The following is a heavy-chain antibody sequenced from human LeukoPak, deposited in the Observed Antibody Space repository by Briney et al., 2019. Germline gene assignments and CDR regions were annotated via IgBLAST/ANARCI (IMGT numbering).Heavy chain of an antibody. V-gene: IGHV3-21*01. CDR1: GFIFSSYS. J-gene: IGHJ4*02. D-gene: IGHD3-22*01. Sequence: GGSLRLSCAASGFIFSSYSMSWVRQVPGKGLEWVSSISSSGTYIFYADSVKGRFTISGDNAKNSLYLQMTSLRAEDTAVYYCARDNRRFDSTGYYDFHYWGQGNLVTVSS. CDR2: ISSSGTYI. CDR3: ARDNRRFDSTGYYDFHY.